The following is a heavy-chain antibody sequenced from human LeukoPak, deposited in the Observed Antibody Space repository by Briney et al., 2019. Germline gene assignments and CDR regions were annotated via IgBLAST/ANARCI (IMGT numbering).Heavy chain of an antibody. D-gene: IGHD5-18*01. Sequence: GGSLRLSCAASGFTFSSYDMHWVRQATGRGLEWVSAIGTAGDTYYPGSVKGRFTIPRENAKNSLYLQMNSLRAGDTAVYYCARGPVGYNYGWSLDRWGQGTLVTVSS. V-gene: IGHV3-13*01. CDR3: ARGPVGYNYGWSLDR. CDR1: GFTFSSYD. CDR2: IGTAGDT. J-gene: IGHJ4*02.